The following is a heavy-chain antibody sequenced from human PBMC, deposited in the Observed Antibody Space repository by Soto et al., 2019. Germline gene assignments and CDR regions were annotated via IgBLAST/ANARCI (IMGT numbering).Heavy chain of an antibody. J-gene: IGHJ3*02. CDR2: IYHSGST. D-gene: IGHD1-26*01. V-gene: IGHV4-4*02. CDR3: SRVGNSGSYFFAFDI. Sequence: GSLRLSCAVSGGSISSSNWWSWVRQPPGKGLEWIGEIYHSGSTNYNPSLKSRVTISLEKSKNQFSLKLSSVTAADTAVYYYSRVGNSGSYFFAFDIWGQGTMVTVSS. CDR1: GGSISSSNW.